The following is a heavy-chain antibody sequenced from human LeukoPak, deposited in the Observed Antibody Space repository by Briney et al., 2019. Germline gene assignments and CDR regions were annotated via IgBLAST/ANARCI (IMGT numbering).Heavy chain of an antibody. V-gene: IGHV3-48*01. CDR3: ARDRVALYYYYMDV. Sequence: GGSLRLSCAASGFTFSSYSMNWVRQAPGKGLEWVSYISSSSSTIYYADSVKGRFTISRDNAKNSLYLQMNSLRAEDTAVYYCARDRVALYYYYMDVWGKGTTVTVSS. CDR1: GFTFSSYS. D-gene: IGHD2-15*01. CDR2: ISSSSSTI. J-gene: IGHJ6*03.